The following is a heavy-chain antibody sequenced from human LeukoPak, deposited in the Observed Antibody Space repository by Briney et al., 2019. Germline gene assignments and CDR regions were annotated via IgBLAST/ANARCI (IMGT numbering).Heavy chain of an antibody. D-gene: IGHD3-10*01. CDR2: MNPNSGNT. CDR3: AREGRIRGVTIPGSGYYYYYMDV. CDR1: GYTFTSYD. Sequence: ASVKASCKASGYTFTSYDINWVRQATGQGLEWMGWMNPNSGNTGYAQKFQGRVTMTRNTSISTAYMELSSLRSEDTAVYYCAREGRIRGVTIPGSGYYYYYMDVWGKGTTVTISS. J-gene: IGHJ6*03. V-gene: IGHV1-8*01.